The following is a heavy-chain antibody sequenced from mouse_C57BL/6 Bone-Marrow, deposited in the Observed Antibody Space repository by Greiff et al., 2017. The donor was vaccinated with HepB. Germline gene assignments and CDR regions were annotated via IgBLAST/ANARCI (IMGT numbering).Heavy chain of an antibody. CDR3: AEDYYGSSPWFAY. V-gene: IGHV1-82*01. CDR2: IYPGDGDT. CDR1: SYAFSSSW. D-gene: IGHD1-1*01. Sequence: QVQLQQSGPELVKPGASVKISCKASSYAFSSSWMNWVKQRPGKGLEWIGRIYPGDGDTNYKGKFKGKATLTADKSSSTAYMQLSSLTSEDSAVYFCAEDYYGSSPWFAYWGQGTRVTVSA. J-gene: IGHJ3*01.